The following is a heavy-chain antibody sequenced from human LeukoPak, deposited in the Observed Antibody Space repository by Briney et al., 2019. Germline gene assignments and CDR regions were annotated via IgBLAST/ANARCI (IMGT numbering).Heavy chain of an antibody. CDR3: ARHYCGSGSYYNGSDY. Sequence: GRSLRLSCAASGFTFSSYGMHWVRQAPGKGLEWVAVIWHDGSNKYYADSVKGRFTISRDNSKNTLYLQMNSLRAEDTAVYYCARHYCGSGSYYNGSDYWGQGTLVTVSS. CDR2: IWHDGSNK. D-gene: IGHD3-10*01. J-gene: IGHJ4*02. V-gene: IGHV3-33*01. CDR1: GFTFSSYG.